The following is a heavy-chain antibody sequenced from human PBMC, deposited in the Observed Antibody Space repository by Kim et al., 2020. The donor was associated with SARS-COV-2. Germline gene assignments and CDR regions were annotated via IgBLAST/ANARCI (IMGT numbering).Heavy chain of an antibody. CDR1: GFTFSNAW. CDR3: TTDGDIAAAGSDAFDI. CDR2: IKSKTDGGTT. J-gene: IGHJ3*02. V-gene: IGHV3-15*01. Sequence: GGSLRLSCAASGFTFSNAWMSWVRQAPGKGLEWVGRIKSKTDGGTTDYAAPVKGRFTISRDDSKNTLYLQMNSLKTEDTAVYYCTTDGDIAAAGSDAFDIWGQGTMVTVSS. D-gene: IGHD6-13*01.